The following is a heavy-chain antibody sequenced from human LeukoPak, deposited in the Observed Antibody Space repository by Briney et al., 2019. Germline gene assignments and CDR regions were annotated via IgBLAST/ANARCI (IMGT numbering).Heavy chain of an antibody. D-gene: IGHD2-2*02. J-gene: IGHJ5*02. V-gene: IGHV4-59*01. Sequence: SETLPLTCTVSGGSISSYYWSWIRQPPGKGLEWIGYIYYSGSTNYNPSLKSRVTISVDTSKNQFSLKLSSVTAADTAVYYCARGLRFSYCSSTSCYINWFDPWGQGTLVTVSS. CDR1: GGSISSYY. CDR2: IYYSGST. CDR3: ARGLRFSYCSSTSCYINWFDP.